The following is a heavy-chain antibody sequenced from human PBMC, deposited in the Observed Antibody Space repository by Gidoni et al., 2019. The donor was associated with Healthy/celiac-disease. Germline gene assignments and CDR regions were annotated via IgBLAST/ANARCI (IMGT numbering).Heavy chain of an antibody. Sequence: QVQLVQSGAEVKKPGSSVKVSCKAYGGTFSSYAISWVRQAPGQGLEWMGGIIPIFGTANYAQKFKGRVMITADKSTSTAYMELSSLRSEDTAVYYCARDSGITDPAFDIWGQGTMVTVSS. CDR3: ARDSGITDPAFDI. V-gene: IGHV1-69*06. J-gene: IGHJ3*02. CDR2: IIPIFGTA. CDR1: GGTFSSYA. D-gene: IGHD3-3*01.